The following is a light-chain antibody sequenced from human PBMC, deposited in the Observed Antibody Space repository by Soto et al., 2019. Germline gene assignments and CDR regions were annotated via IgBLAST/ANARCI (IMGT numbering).Light chain of an antibody. CDR2: DAS. V-gene: IGKV1-12*01. Sequence: DIQMTQSPSSLSASVGDRVTITCRASQSISSCLAWYQQKPGKAPKLLIYDASNLESGVPSRFSGSGFGTDFTLTITSLQPEDFATYYCQQANSFPQTFGQGTKVDI. J-gene: IGKJ1*01. CDR1: QSISSC. CDR3: QQANSFPQT.